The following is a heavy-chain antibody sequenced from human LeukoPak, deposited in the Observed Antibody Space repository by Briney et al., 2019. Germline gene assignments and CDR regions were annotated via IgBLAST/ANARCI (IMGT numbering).Heavy chain of an antibody. Sequence: GGSLRLSCAASGFTFSSYAMHWVRQAPGKGLEWVAVISYDGSNTYYADSVKGRFTISRDNSKNTLYLQMSSLRPDDTAVYYCARVQSGCGSTSCYDAYSFDSWGRGTLVTVSS. CDR1: GFTFSSYA. V-gene: IGHV3-30*04. CDR3: ARVQSGCGSTSCYDAYSFDS. D-gene: IGHD2-2*01. J-gene: IGHJ4*02. CDR2: ISYDGSNT.